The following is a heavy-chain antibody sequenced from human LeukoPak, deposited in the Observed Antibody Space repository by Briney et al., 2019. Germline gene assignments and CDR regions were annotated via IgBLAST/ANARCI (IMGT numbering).Heavy chain of an antibody. D-gene: IGHD3-3*01. Sequence: PGRSLRLSCAASGFTFDDYAMHWVRQAPGKGLEWVSGISWNSGSIGYADSVKGRFTISRDNAKNSLYLQMNSLRAEDTALYYCAKDQYDFWSGYYWFDHWGQGTLVTVSS. CDR1: GFTFDDYA. V-gene: IGHV3-9*01. CDR2: ISWNSGSI. CDR3: AKDQYDFWSGYYWFDH. J-gene: IGHJ5*02.